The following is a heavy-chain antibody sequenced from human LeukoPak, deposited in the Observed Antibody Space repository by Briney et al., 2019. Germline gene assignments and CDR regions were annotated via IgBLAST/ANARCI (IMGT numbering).Heavy chain of an antibody. CDR2: INPNSGGA. J-gene: IGHJ4*02. Sequence: ASVKVSCKASGYTFTGYDMHWVRQAPGQGLEWMGWINPNSGGANYAEKFQGRVTMTRDTSISTAYMELSRLRYDDTALYYCARGQSLNDYWGQGTLVTVSS. V-gene: IGHV1-2*02. CDR3: ARGQSLNDY. CDR1: GYTFTGYD.